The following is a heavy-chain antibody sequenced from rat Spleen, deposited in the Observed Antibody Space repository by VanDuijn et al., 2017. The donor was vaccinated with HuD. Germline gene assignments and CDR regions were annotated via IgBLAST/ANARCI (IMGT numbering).Heavy chain of an antibody. J-gene: IGHJ1*01. V-gene: IGHV2-1*01. CDR3: TATEGIVSWYYWYFDF. CDR2: IWGDGST. CDR1: GFSLTSNS. D-gene: IGHD1-11*01. Sequence: QVQLKESGPGLVQPSQTLSLTCTVSGFSLTSNSVHWVRQPPGKGLEWMGGIWGDGSTDYNSALKSRLSISRDTSKSQVFLKMNSVQTDDTAIYFCTATEGIVSWYYWYFDFWGPGTMVTVSS.